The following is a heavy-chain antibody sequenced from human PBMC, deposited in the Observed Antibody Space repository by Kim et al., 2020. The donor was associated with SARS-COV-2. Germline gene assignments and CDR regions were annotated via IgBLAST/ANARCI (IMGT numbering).Heavy chain of an antibody. V-gene: IGHV3-33*01. CDR1: GFTFSSYG. CDR2: IWYDGSNK. CDR3: ARDLNVYDYVWGSYRDYYYCMDV. Sequence: GGSLRLSCAASGFTFSSYGMHWVRQAPGKGLEWVAVIWYDGSNKYYADSVKGRFTISRDNSKNTLYLQMNSLRAEDTAVYYCARDLNVYDYVWGSYRDYYYCMDVWGQGTTVTVSS. D-gene: IGHD3-16*01. J-gene: IGHJ6*02.